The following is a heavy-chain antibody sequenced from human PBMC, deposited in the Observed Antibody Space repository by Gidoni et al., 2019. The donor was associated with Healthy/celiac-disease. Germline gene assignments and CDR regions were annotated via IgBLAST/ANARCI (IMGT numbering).Heavy chain of an antibody. Sequence: QVQLQESGPGLVTPSQTLPLTCTAADGTISSGSYYWSWIRQPAGKGLEWIGRIYTSGSTNYNPSLRSRVTISVDTSKNQFSLKLSSVTAADTAVYYCARDTHCSGGSCRYYYGMDVWGQGTTVTVSS. V-gene: IGHV4-61*02. CDR3: ARDTHCSGGSCRYYYGMDV. CDR2: IYTSGST. CDR1: DGTISSGSYY. D-gene: IGHD2-15*01. J-gene: IGHJ6*02.